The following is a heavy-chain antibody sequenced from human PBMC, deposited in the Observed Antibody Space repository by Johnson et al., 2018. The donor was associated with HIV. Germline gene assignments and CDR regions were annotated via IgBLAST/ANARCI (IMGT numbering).Heavy chain of an antibody. D-gene: IGHD7-27*01. V-gene: IGHV3-23*04. Sequence: VQLVESGGGLVQPGGSLRLSCAASGFTFSNYAMSWVRQAPGKGLQWVSGIKWNGGSNKYYADSGKGRFTIHRDNSKNTLYTQMNSLRAEDTAVYYCARDKANWGPSRDVGAFDIWGQGTMVTVSS. J-gene: IGHJ3*02. CDR3: ARDKANWGPSRDVGAFDI. CDR2: IKWNGGSNK. CDR1: GFTFSNYA.